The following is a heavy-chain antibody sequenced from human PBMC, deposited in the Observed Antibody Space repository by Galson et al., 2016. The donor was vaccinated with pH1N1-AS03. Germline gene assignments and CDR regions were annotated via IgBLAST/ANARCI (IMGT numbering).Heavy chain of an antibody. V-gene: IGHV3-11*01. D-gene: IGHD6-19*01. Sequence: SLRLSCAVSGFTFSDYYMSWFRQAPGEGLEWISYISSSGKTIHYADSVKGRFIISRDNVKNSLLLQMNRLRAEDTAVYYCARGEEKSGWYFGFVYWGQGTLAIVSS. CDR1: GFTFSDYY. CDR3: ARGEEKSGWYFGFVY. CDR2: ISSSGKTI. J-gene: IGHJ4*02.